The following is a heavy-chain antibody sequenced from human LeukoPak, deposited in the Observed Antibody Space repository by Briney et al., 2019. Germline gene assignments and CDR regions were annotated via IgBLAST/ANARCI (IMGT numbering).Heavy chain of an antibody. CDR1: GVSINSGNYY. J-gene: IGHJ3*02. V-gene: IGHV4-61*02. D-gene: IGHD2-2*01. CDR2: IFTGGST. CDR3: ARDVVVVPAADIDAFDI. Sequence: PSETLSLTCSVSGVSINSGNYYWTWIRQPAGKGLQWIGRIFTGGSTNYNPSLQSRVTISVDTCKNQFSLKLSSVTAADTAVYYCARDVVVVPAADIDAFDIWGQGTMVTVSS.